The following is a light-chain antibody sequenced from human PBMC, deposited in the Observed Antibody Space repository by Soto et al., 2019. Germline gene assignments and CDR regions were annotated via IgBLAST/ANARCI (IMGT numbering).Light chain of an antibody. CDR1: QSVSSSY. CDR3: QQYGSSPLT. V-gene: IGKV3-20*01. CDR2: GAS. Sequence: EIVLTQSPGTLSLSPGERATLSCRASQSVSSSYLAWHQQKPGQAPRLLIYGASSRATGIPDRFSGSGSGTDFTLTISRLEPEDCAVYYCQQYGSSPLTFCGGTKVEIK. J-gene: IGKJ4*01.